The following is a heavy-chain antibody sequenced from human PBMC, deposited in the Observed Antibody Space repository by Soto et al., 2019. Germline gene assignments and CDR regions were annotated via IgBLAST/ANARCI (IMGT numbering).Heavy chain of an antibody. D-gene: IGHD6-19*01. CDR1: GGSFSGYY. CDR2: INHSGST. CDR3: ARASSSGWYWSDY. V-gene: IGHV4-34*01. J-gene: IGHJ4*02. Sequence: SETLSLTCAVYGGSFSGYYWSWIRQPPGKGLEWIGEINHSGSTNYNPSLKSRVTISVDTSKNQFSLKLSSVTAADTAVYYCARASSSGWYWSDYWGQGTLVTVSS.